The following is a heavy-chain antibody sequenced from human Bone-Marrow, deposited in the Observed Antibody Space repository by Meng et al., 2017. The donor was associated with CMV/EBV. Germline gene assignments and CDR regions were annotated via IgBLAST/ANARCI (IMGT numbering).Heavy chain of an antibody. CDR2: IYYSGSI. CDR1: GGSISSYY. V-gene: IGHV4-59*01. CDR3: ARYPSSSSWYFFDY. J-gene: IGHJ4*02. Sequence: GSLRLSCTVSGGSISSYYWSWIRQPPGKGLEWIGYIYYSGSINYNPSLKSRVTISVDTSKNQFSLKLISVTAADTAVYYCARYPSSSSWYFFDYWGQGTLVTVSS. D-gene: IGHD6-13*01.